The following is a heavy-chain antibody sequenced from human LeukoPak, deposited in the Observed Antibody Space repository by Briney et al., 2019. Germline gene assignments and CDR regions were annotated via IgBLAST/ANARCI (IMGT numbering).Heavy chain of an antibody. CDR2: IYTSGST. J-gene: IGHJ4*02. CDR3: ARDGIAAADY. D-gene: IGHD6-13*01. Sequence: PSETLSLTCTVSGGSISSYYWSWIRQPAGKGLGWIGRIYTSGSTNYNPSLKSRVTMSVDTSKNQFSLKLSSVTAADTAVYYCARDGIAAADYWGQGTLVTVSS. CDR1: GGSISSYY. V-gene: IGHV4-4*07.